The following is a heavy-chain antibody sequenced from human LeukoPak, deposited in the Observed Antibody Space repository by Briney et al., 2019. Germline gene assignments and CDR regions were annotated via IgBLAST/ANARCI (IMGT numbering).Heavy chain of an antibody. V-gene: IGHV1-8*03. J-gene: IGHJ4*02. CDR1: GYTFTSYD. CDR2: MNPNSGNT. CDR3: ARGELATGYGIDY. D-gene: IGHD2-15*01. Sequence: ASVKVSCKASGYTFTSYDINWVRQATGQELEWMGWMNPNSGNTGYAQKFQGRVTITRNTSISTAYMELSSLRSEDTAVYYCARGELATGYGIDYWGQGTLVTVSS.